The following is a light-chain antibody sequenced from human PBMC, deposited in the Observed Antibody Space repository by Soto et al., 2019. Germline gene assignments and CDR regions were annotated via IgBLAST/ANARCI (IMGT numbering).Light chain of an antibody. Sequence: QSALTQPASVSGSPGQSITISCTGTSSDIGGYNYVSWYQQHPGKAPKVIIYEVNNRPSGVSNRFSGSKSGNTASLTISGLQAEDEADYYCSSYTSRTTNVFGTGTKLTVL. J-gene: IGLJ1*01. CDR2: EVN. V-gene: IGLV2-14*01. CDR3: SSYTSRTTNV. CDR1: SSDIGGYNY.